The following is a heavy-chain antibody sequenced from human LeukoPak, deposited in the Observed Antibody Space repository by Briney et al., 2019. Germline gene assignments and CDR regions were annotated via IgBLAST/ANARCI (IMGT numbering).Heavy chain of an antibody. D-gene: IGHD1-26*01. CDR2: IYHSGST. J-gene: IGHJ4*02. V-gene: IGHV4-38-2*02. CDR1: GYSISSGYY. CDR3: ASMAVGYFDY. Sequence: KASETLSLTCTVSGYSISSGYYWGWIRQPPGKGLEWIGSIYHSGSTYYNPSLKSRVTISVDTSKNQFSLKLSSVTAADTAVYYCASMAVGYFDYWGQGTLVTVSS.